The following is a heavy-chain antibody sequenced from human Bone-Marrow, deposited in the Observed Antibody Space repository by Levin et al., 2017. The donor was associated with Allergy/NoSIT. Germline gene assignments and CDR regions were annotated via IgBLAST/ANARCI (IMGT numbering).Heavy chain of an antibody. V-gene: IGHV3-48*03. CDR3: AREPRWRRSFYYYYYGMDV. D-gene: IGHD4-23*01. J-gene: IGHJ6*02. CDR1: GFTFSSFE. Sequence: GESLKISCAASGFTFSSFEMNWVRQAPGKGLEWVSYISSSGTTIYYADSVKGRFTISRDNAKNSLYLQMNSLRAEDTAVYYCAREPRWRRSFYYYYYGMDVWGQGTTVTVSS. CDR2: ISSSGTTI.